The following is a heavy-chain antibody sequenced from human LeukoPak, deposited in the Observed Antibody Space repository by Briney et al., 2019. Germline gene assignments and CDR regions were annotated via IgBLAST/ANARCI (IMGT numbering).Heavy chain of an antibody. CDR1: GYSSTAYW. J-gene: IGHJ6*02. CDR2: INPNSGGT. Sequence: ASVKVSCKPSGYSSTAYWIHWVRQAPGQGLEWLGWINPNSGGTNYVQKFQGRVTMTRDTSISTAYLELSRLRSDDTAVYYCGLTVTYSYGMDVWGQWTTVTLSS. D-gene: IGHD4-17*01. V-gene: IGHV1-2*02. CDR3: GLTVTYSYGMDV.